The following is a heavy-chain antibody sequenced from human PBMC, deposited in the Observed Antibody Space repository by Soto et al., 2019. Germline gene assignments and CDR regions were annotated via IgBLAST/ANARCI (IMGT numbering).Heavy chain of an antibody. CDR1: GGSFSTYY. CDR2: INHSVNT. Sequence: QVQPQQWGTGLLKPSETLSLTCAVYGGSFSTYYWNWIRQPPGKGLEWIGEINHSVNTQYNPSLKSRVTMSLDTSKNQVSLKLTSVTAADTAVYYCFGWLGSNWLEPWGQGTLVTVSS. V-gene: IGHV4-34*01. J-gene: IGHJ5*02. CDR3: FGWLGSNWLEP. D-gene: IGHD3-22*01.